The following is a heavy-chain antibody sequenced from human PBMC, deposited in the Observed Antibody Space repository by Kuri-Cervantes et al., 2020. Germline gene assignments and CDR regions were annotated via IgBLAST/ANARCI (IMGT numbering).Heavy chain of an antibody. J-gene: IGHJ4*02. Sequence: SQTLSLTCAVSGYSISSGYYWGWIRQPPGKGLEWIGSIYHSGSTYYNPSLKSRVTISVDTSKNQFSLKLSSVTAADTAVYYCARLSRASSGWYSPFDYWGQGTLVTVSS. V-gene: IGHV4-38-2*01. D-gene: IGHD6-19*01. CDR2: IYHSGST. CDR1: GYSISSGYY. CDR3: ARLSRASSGWYSPFDY.